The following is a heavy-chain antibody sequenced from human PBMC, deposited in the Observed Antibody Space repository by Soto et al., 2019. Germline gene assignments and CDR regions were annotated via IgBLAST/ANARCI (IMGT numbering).Heavy chain of an antibody. D-gene: IGHD3-10*01. CDR2: ISSSSSYI. CDR3: ARDRRNTMVRGVMPYDAFDI. J-gene: IGHJ3*02. V-gene: IGHV3-21*01. CDR1: GFTFSSYS. Sequence: GGSLRLSCAASGFTFSSYSTNWVRQAPGKGLEWVSSISSSSSYIYYADSVKGRFTISRDNAKNSLYLQMNSLRAEDTAVYYCARDRRNTMVRGVMPYDAFDIWGQGTMVTVSS.